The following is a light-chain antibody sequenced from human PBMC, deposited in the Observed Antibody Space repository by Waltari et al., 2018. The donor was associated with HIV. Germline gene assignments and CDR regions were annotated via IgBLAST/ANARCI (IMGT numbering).Light chain of an antibody. J-gene: IGKJ2*02. Sequence: DIVMTQSPDSLAVSLGGRATIHCKSSQTVLHTSDNKNYLAWYQQKPGQPPKLLIYWTSTRESGVPGRFSGSGSGTDFTLTISSLQAEDVAVYYCQQYLSTPRTFGQGTKLEIK. V-gene: IGKV4-1*01. CDR1: QTVLHTSDNKNY. CDR2: WTS. CDR3: QQYLSTPRT.